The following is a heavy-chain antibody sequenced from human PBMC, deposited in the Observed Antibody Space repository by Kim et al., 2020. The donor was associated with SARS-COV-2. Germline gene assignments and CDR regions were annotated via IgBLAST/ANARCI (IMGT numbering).Heavy chain of an antibody. Sequence: GGSLRLSCEVSGFTFSTYGMYWVRQAPGKGLEWVAVISYDGSKNYYADSVKGRFTMSRDNYKNTLFLQMNSLRAEDTAVYYCAKAVLRGVNYYYYGMDVWGQGTPVTVSS. CDR3: AKAVLRGVNYYYYGMDV. CDR2: ISYDGSKN. CDR1: GFTFSTYG. V-gene: IGHV3-30*18. J-gene: IGHJ6*02. D-gene: IGHD3-10*01.